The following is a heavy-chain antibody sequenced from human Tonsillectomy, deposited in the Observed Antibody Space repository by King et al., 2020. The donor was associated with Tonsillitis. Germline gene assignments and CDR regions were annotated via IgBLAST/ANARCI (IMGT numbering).Heavy chain of an antibody. CDR2: INPNRGGT. Sequence: VQLVESGAEVKKPGASVKVSCKASGYIFTDDYMHWVRQAPGQGLEWMGWINPNRGGTNYAQKCHGRVTMTRDTSISTAYMELSRLRSDDTAVFYCATYNVEVAGFDYWGQGTLVTVSS. V-gene: IGHV1-2*02. CDR1: GYIFTDDY. D-gene: IGHD6-19*01. J-gene: IGHJ4*02. CDR3: ATYNVEVAGFDY.